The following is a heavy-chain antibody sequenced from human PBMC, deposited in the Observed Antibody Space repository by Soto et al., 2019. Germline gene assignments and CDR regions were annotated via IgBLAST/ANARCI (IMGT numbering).Heavy chain of an antibody. Sequence: GFPILSWAASGLTSSSDAMSWVRQAPGKGLEWISTLSGSGGTTYYSDSVKGRFTISRDNSKNTVYLHMDTLRAEDTAVYYCAKDLFGYTSAWFYFESWGQGALITVSS. CDR1: GLTSSSDA. D-gene: IGHD6-19*01. CDR3: AKDLFGYTSAWFYFES. CDR2: LSGSGGTT. J-gene: IGHJ4*02. V-gene: IGHV3-23*01.